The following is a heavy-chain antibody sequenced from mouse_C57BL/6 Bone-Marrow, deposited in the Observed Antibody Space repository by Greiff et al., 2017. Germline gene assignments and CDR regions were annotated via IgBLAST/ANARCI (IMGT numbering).Heavy chain of an antibody. CDR1: GFSLSTSGMG. V-gene: IGHV8-12*01. Sequence: QVTLKESGPGILQSSQTLSLTCSFSGFSLSTSGMGVSWIRQPSGKGLEWLAHIYWDDDKRYNPSLKSRLTISKDTSRNQVFLKITSVDTADTATYYCARLFITTVVADWYFDVWGTGTTVTVSS. CDR2: IYWDDDK. CDR3: ARLFITTVVADWYFDV. D-gene: IGHD1-1*01. J-gene: IGHJ1*03.